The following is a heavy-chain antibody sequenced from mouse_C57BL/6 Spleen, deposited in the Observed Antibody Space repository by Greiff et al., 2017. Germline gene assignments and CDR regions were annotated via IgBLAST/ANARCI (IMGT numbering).Heavy chain of an antibody. CDR1: GYTFTSYG. J-gene: IGHJ2*01. CDR2: IYTRGGNT. D-gene: IGHD4-1*01. CDR3: ALTGAIDY. Sequence: QVQLQQSGAELARPGASVNLSCKASGYTFTSYGISWVKQRAGQGLEWIGEIYTRGGNTYYNAKYKGKATLTADNYCRTAYMEIRSLTTEDSAVYFCALTGAIDYWGQGTTLTVSS. V-gene: IGHV1-81*01.